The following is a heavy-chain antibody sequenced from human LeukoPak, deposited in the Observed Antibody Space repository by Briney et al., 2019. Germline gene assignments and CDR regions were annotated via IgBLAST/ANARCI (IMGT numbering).Heavy chain of an antibody. J-gene: IGHJ4*02. Sequence: PGGSLRLSCVPSTFTFSKSVTHWVRQARGKGVEGVTGISIDGNGKYYADSARGRITISRDNSKTTLYLEMNSLSAEDTAVYYCAKEVRTSGRAGIFFYWGQGTLVTVSS. CDR3: AKEVRTSGRAGIFFY. V-gene: IGHV3-30*04. CDR2: ISIDGNGK. D-gene: IGHD2-2*01. CDR1: TFTFSKSV.